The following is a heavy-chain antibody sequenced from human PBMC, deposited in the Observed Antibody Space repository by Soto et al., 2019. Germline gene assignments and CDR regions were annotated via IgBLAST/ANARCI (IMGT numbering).Heavy chain of an antibody. J-gene: IGHJ4*02. Sequence: EVQLVESGGGLLKPGGSLRLSCAASGFTFSSYTMHWVRQAPGEGLEWVSSISRFSGNIHYADSVKGRFTISRDNAKNSLYLQIATLRAEDTAVYFCARAYGGNSIDYWGQGTLVTVSS. V-gene: IGHV3-21*01. D-gene: IGHD4-17*01. CDR3: ARAYGGNSIDY. CDR1: GFTFSSYT. CDR2: ISRFSGNI.